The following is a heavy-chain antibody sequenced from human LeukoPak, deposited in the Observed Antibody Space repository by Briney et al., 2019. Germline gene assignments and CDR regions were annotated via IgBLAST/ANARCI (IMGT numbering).Heavy chain of an antibody. V-gene: IGHV4-34*01. CDR3: ARHGYYYDSTGYPYYFDY. CDR1: GGSFSGYY. Sequence: PSETLSLTCAVYGGSFSGYYWSWIRQPPGKGLEWIGEINHSGSTNYNPSLKSRVTTSIDTSKNQLSLNLKSVTAADTAMYYCARHGYYYDSTGYPYYFDYWGQGTLVTVSS. D-gene: IGHD3-22*01. J-gene: IGHJ4*02. CDR2: INHSGST.